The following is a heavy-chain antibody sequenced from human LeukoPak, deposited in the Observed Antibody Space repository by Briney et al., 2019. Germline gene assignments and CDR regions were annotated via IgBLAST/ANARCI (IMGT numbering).Heavy chain of an antibody. CDR3: ARDHARSDAFDI. CDR1: GFTCSSYS. J-gene: IGHJ3*02. Sequence: GGSLRLSCAASGFTCSSYSMNWVRQAPGKGLEWVLSISSSSSYIYYADSVKGRFTISRDNAKNSLYLQMNSLRAEDTAVYYCARDHARSDAFDIWGQETMVTVSS. D-gene: IGHD3-3*01. V-gene: IGHV3-21*01. CDR2: ISSSSSYI.